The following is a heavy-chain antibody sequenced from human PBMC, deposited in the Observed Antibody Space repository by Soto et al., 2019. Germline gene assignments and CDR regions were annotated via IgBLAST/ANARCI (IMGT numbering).Heavy chain of an antibody. CDR2: INHSGST. D-gene: IGHD3-3*01. CDR3: ARSGPHVRPLNYDFWSGYYTAFDY. J-gene: IGHJ4*02. Sequence: PSETLSLTCAVCGGSFSGYYWSWIRQPPGKGLEWIGEINHSGSTNYNPSLKSRVTISVDTSKNQFSLKLSSVTAADTAVYYCARSGPHVRPLNYDFWSGYYTAFDYWGQGTLVTVSS. CDR1: GGSFSGYY. V-gene: IGHV4-34*01.